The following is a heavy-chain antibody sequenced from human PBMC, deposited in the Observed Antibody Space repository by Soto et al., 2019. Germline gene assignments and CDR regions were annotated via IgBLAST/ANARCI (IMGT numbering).Heavy chain of an antibody. CDR1: GFTFRSYV. V-gene: IGHV3-30*04. D-gene: IGHD3-16*01. CDR2: TSYDGSDK. CDR3: ARWGTTGGLDV. Sequence: VQLVESGGGVVQPGTSLRVSCVGSGFTFRSYVIHWVRQAPGKGLEWVALTSYDGSDKYYGDSVRGRFTISRDNSTNTVDLQMDNMRLEDTALYYCARWGTTGGLDVWGQGTLVSV. J-gene: IGHJ1*01.